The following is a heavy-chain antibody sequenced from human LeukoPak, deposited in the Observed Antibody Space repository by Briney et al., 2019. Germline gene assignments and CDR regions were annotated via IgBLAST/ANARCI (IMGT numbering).Heavy chain of an antibody. CDR2: IIRIFGTA. J-gene: IGHJ5*02. CDR1: GYTFTGYY. Sequence: ASVKVSCKASGYTFTGYYMHWVRQAPGQGLEWMGGIIRIFGTANYAQKFQGRVTITADESTSTAYMELSSLRSEDTAVYYCARVVAAAGTEWFDPWGQGTLVTVSS. V-gene: IGHV1-69*13. D-gene: IGHD6-13*01. CDR3: ARVVAAAGTEWFDP.